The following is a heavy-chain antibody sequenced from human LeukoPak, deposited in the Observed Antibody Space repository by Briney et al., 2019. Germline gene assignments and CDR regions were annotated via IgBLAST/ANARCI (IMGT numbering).Heavy chain of an antibody. V-gene: IGHV4-38-2*01. CDR3: XXXXXXXXXXXXXDF. J-gene: IGHJ4*02. CDR1: GXX. Sequence: GXXWGWIRPSPXKGXXXIGNIYRSGSTXSNPSLKSRVTISVXXXKNQDYLKVSSVTAADTALYLXXXXXXXXXXXXXXDFWGXXXXVTVSS. CDR2: IYRSGST.